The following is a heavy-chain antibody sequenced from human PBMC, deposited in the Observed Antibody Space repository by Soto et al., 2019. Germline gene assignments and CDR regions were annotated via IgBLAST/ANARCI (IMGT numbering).Heavy chain of an antibody. CDR2: ISSSSSYI. D-gene: IGHD5-18*01. J-gene: IGHJ4*02. V-gene: IGHV3-21*01. CDR1: GFTFSSYS. CDR3: ARDLTIEDIAMVTVLDY. Sequence: GSLRLSCAASGFTFSSYSMNWVRQAPGKGLEWVSSISSSSSYIYYADSVKGRFTISRDNAKNSLYLQMNSLRAEDTAVYYCARDLTIEDIAMVTVLDYWGQGTLVTVSS.